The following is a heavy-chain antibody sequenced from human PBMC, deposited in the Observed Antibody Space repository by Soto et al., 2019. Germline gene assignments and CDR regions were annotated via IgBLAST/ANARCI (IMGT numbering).Heavy chain of an antibody. Sequence: PSETLSLTCAVSGYSISSGYYWGWLRQPPGKGLEWIGSIYHGGTTNYNPSLKSRITVSIDTSKNQFSLNLTSVTAADTALYYCARQRRGGYWFAPWGQGTPVTVSS. CDR1: GYSISSGYY. V-gene: IGHV4-38-2*01. CDR2: IYHGGTT. J-gene: IGHJ5*02. CDR3: ARQRRGGYWFAP.